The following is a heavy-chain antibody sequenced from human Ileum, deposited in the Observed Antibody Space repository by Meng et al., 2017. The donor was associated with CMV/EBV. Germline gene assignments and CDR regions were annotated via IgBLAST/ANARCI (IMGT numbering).Heavy chain of an antibody. D-gene: IGHD6-13*01. Sequence: GESLKISCAASGFTFSNYAMSWVRQAPGKGLEWVSTISDNGGSTYYAGSVKGRFTISRDTSKNTLYLQMNSLRAEDTAVYYCAKYKSSSFDGRDYFDYWGQGTLVTVSS. J-gene: IGHJ4*02. CDR1: GFTFSNYA. CDR3: AKYKSSSFDGRDYFDY. V-gene: IGHV3-23*01. CDR2: ISDNGGST.